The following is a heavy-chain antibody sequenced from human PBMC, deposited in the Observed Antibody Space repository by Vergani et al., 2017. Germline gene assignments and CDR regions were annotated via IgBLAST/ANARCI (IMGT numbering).Heavy chain of an antibody. J-gene: IGHJ6*02. CDR3: ARDVSGRVRGGGGPGVTYYSSYYGLDV. Sequence: QVQLVQSGAELKKPGASVSVSCKGSSHTFQTYGISWVRQAPGKGLEWMAWIRPYTGHTIYAQKFQDRVTMTTDTSTSTAYLEVRSLKSDDTAVYYCARDVSGRVRGGGGPGVTYYSSYYGLDVWGQGTTVTVSS. D-gene: IGHD3-10*01. CDR2: IRPYTGHT. CDR1: SHTFQTYG. V-gene: IGHV1-18*01.